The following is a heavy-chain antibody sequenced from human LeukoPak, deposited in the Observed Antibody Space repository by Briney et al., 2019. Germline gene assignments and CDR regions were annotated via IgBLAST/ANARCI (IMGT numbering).Heavy chain of an antibody. CDR1: GFTFHIYA. CDR2: ISGRGDNA. D-gene: IGHD3-10*02. V-gene: IGHV3-23*01. Sequence: PGGSLRLSCVASGFTFHIYARNWFRQAPGKGPEWVSAISGRGDNAHYADSVKGRLSISRDNSKNTVYLEMTTLTGEDTAVYYCAKDRGPYVGIDNKWLDPWGQGTLVIVSS. J-gene: IGHJ5*02. CDR3: AKDRGPYVGIDNKWLDP.